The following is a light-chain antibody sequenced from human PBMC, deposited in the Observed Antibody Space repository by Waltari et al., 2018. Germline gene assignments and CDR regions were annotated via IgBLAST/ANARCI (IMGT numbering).Light chain of an antibody. CDR1: KPISDY. CDR3: QQYHSYPLS. V-gene: IGKV1-5*03. Sequence: DIQMTQTPFTLSASVGDRVTITCRASKPISDYVAWYRQKPGEAPNLVIYKASLLQSGVPSRLSGSGSGTEFTLTISDLQPDDFATYFCQQYHSYPLSFGRGTKLEIK. CDR2: KAS. J-gene: IGKJ2*03.